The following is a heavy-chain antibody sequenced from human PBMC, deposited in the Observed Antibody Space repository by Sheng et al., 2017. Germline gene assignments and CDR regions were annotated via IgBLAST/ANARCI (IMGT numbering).Heavy chain of an antibody. CDR3: ARWATARGTYYYGLDV. D-gene: IGHD1-1*01. J-gene: IGHJ6*01. CDR2: ISSIGTTI. Sequence: EVQLVESGGDLVQPGGSLRLSCAASGFSFTNYEMSWVRQAPGKGLEWLSYISSIGTTIIYADSVKGRFTISRDNAKSSLYLQMNSLRVEDTAIYYCARWATARGTYYYGLDV. V-gene: IGHV3-48*03. CDR1: GFSFTNYE.